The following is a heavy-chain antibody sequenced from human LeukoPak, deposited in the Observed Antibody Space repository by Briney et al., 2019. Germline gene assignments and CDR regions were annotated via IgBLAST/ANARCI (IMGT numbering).Heavy chain of an antibody. CDR2: IFTRGST. Sequence: SETLSLTCSVSGVSINSGNYYWTWIRQPAGKGLQWIGRIFTRGSTNYNPSLQSRVTISMDTSKSQVSLRLRSVTAADTAVYYCARVVSSVYYYMDVWGKGTSVTVSS. J-gene: IGHJ6*03. CDR3: ARVVSSVYYYMDV. CDR1: GVSINSGNYY. V-gene: IGHV4-61*02. D-gene: IGHD2/OR15-2a*01.